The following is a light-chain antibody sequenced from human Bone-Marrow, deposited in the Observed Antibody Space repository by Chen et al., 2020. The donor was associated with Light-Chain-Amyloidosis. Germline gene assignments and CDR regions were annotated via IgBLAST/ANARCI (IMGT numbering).Light chain of an antibody. J-gene: IGLJ3*02. V-gene: IGLV6-57*01. CDR3: QSYQGSSQGV. Sequence: NFMPTQPHSLSESPGKTVIISCTRSSGSIATNYVQWYQQRPGSSPTTVIYEDDQRPSGVPDRFSGSIDRSSNSASLTISGLKTEDEADYYCQSYQGSSQGVFGGGTKLTVL. CDR2: EDD. CDR1: SGSIATNY.